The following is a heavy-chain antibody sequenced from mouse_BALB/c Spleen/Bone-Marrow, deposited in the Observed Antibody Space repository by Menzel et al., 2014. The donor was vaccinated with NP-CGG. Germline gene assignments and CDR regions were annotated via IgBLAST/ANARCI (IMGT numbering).Heavy chain of an antibody. Sequence: EVKLVESGGGLVQPGGSLKLSCAASGFDFSRYWMSWVRQAPGKGLEWIGEINLDSSTVNYTPSLKDKFIISRDNAKNTLYLQMSKVRSEDTALYYCARGDHWYFDVWGAGTTVTVSS. J-gene: IGHJ1*01. CDR2: INLDSSTV. V-gene: IGHV4-1*02. CDR3: ARGDHWYFDV. CDR1: GFDFSRYW.